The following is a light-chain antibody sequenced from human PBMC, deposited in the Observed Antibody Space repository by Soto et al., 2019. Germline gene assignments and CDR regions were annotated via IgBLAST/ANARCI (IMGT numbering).Light chain of an antibody. CDR2: GAF. Sequence: EIVMTQSPATLSVSPVERATLSCRATQSVSSSYLAWYQQKPGQAPRLLIYGAFSRATGTPDRFSGSGSGTDFTLTISRLEPEDFAVYYCQQYSRSPVTFGGGTKVDIK. CDR1: QSVSSSY. CDR3: QQYSRSPVT. V-gene: IGKV3-20*01. J-gene: IGKJ4*01.